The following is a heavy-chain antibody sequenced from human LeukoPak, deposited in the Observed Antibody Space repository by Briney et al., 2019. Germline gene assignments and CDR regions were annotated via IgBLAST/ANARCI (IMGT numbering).Heavy chain of an antibody. Sequence: GGSLRLSCAASGFTFSSYGMHWVRQAPGKGLEWGAVIWYDGSNKYYADSVKGRFTISRDNSKNTLYLQMNSLRAEDTAVYYCARDQGTTGLKWFDPWGQGTLVTVSS. D-gene: IGHD4-17*01. CDR1: GFTFSSYG. CDR3: ARDQGTTGLKWFDP. J-gene: IGHJ5*02. CDR2: IWYDGSNK. V-gene: IGHV3-33*01.